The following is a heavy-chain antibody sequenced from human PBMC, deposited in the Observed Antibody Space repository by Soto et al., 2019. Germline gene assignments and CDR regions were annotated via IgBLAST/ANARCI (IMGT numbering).Heavy chain of an antibody. CDR3: ARGPNYYDSSGYSPDAFDI. V-gene: IGHV4-30-4*01. Sequence: SETLSLTCTVSGGSISSGDYYWSWIRQPPGKGLEWIGYIYYSGSTYYNPSLKSRVTISVDTSKNQFSLKLSSVTAADTAVYYCARGPNYYDSSGYSPDAFDIWGQGTMVTVSS. J-gene: IGHJ3*02. CDR2: IYYSGST. CDR1: GGSISSGDYY. D-gene: IGHD3-22*01.